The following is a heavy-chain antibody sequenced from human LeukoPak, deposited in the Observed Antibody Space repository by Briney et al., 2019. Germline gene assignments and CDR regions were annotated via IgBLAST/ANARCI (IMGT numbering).Heavy chain of an antibody. D-gene: IGHD3-22*01. Sequence: PSETLSLTCTVSGGSISSYYWSWIRHPPGKGLEWIGYIYYSGSTNYNPSLKSRVTISVDTSKNQFSLKLSSVTAADTAVYYCARDRWDDSSGYSLQHDAFDIWGQGTMVSVSS. CDR2: IYYSGST. CDR3: ARDRWDDSSGYSLQHDAFDI. J-gene: IGHJ3*02. CDR1: GGSISSYY. V-gene: IGHV4-59*01.